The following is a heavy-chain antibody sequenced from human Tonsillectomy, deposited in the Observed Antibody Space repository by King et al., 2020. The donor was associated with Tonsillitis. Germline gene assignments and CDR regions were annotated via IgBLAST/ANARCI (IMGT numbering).Heavy chain of an antibody. CDR1: GGSISSSSDN. V-gene: IGHV4-39*01. Sequence: LQLQESGPGLVKPSETLSLTCTVSGGSISSSSDNGGWIRQPPWKGLGWFGSKYYSGSTICNPSPKSRVTISVDTSKNTFSLKLGSVTAADTAVYFCAGHLRGVDAFDIWGHGTMVTVSS. CDR2: KYYSGST. J-gene: IGHJ3*02. D-gene: IGHD3-10*01. CDR3: AGHLRGVDAFDI.